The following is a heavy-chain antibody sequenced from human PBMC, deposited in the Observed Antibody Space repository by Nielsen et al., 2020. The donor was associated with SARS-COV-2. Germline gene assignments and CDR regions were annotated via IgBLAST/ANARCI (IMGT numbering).Heavy chain of an antibody. Sequence: SETLSLTCTVSGGSIRSYYWSWIRQPPGKGLEWIGYIYYSGSTNYNPSLKSRVTISVDTSKNQFSLKLSSVTAADTAVYYCARDLGYYGSGSLVWFDPWGQGTLVTVSS. J-gene: IGHJ5*02. V-gene: IGHV4-59*13. CDR2: IYYSGST. CDR1: GGSIRSYY. D-gene: IGHD3-10*01. CDR3: ARDLGYYGSGSLVWFDP.